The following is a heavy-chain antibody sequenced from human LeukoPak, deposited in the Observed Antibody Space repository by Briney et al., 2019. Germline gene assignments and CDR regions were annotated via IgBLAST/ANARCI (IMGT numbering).Heavy chain of an antibody. Sequence: SETLSLTCAVYGGASSGYYWSWIRQPPGEGLEWIGEINHSGSTNYNPSLKSRVTISVDTSKNQFSLKLSSVTAADTAVYYCARATYSSNGWYESYWGQGTLVTVSS. CDR1: GGASSGYY. J-gene: IGHJ4*02. CDR2: INHSGST. V-gene: IGHV4-34*01. CDR3: ARATYSSNGWYESY. D-gene: IGHD6-19*01.